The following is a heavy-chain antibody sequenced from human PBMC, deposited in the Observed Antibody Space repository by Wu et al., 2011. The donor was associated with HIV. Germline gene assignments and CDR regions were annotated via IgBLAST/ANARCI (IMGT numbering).Heavy chain of an antibody. D-gene: IGHD2-15*01. V-gene: IGHV1-69*14. CDR3: ARDPTGYCNGRNCFPANNMDV. J-gene: IGHJ6*03. CDR1: GGTFNNFA. Sequence: QVQLVQSGAEVKKPGSSVKVSCEASGGTFNNFAVNWVRQAPGQGLEWMGAVVPSFDRTDLARKFQGRLTITADRSTSLAYMELNSLRSDDTAVYYCARDPTGYCNGRNCFPANNMDVWGKGTTVTVSS. CDR2: VVPSFDRT.